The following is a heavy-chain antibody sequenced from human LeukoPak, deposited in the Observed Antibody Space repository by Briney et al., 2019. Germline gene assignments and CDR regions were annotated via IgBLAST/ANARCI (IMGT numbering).Heavy chain of an antibody. CDR2: ISSSSSYI. CDR3: ARGALWFGELLPYYFDY. Sequence: GGSLRLSCAASGFTFSSYSMNWVRQAPGKGLEWVSSISSSSSYIYYADSVKGRFTISRDNAKNSLYLQMNSLRAGDTAVYYCARGALWFGELLPYYFDYWGQGTLVTVSS. CDR1: GFTFSSYS. D-gene: IGHD3-10*01. V-gene: IGHV3-21*01. J-gene: IGHJ4*02.